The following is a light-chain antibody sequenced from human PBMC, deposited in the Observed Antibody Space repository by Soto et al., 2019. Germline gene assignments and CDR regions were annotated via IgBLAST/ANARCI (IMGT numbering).Light chain of an antibody. CDR1: QSVSSSY. Sequence: EIVMTQSPGTLSLSPGERATLSCRASQSVSSSYLAWYQQKPGQAPRLLIYGASTRASGIPDRISGSGSGTDFTLTISRLEPEDFAVYYCQHYGSFNTFAGGTKVDIK. CDR3: QHYGSFNT. J-gene: IGKJ4*01. CDR2: GAS. V-gene: IGKV3-20*01.